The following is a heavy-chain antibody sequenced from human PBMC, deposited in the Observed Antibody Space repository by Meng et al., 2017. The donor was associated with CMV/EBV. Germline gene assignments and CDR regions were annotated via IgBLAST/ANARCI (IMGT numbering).Heavy chain of an antibody. J-gene: IGHJ4*02. Sequence: QVQLGRLGAEVKKPGALVKVSCKASGYTFTGYYMHWVRQAPGQGLEWMGWINPNSGGTNYAQKFQGRVTMTRDTSISTAYMELSRLRSDDTAVDYCARDLGDTAIYWGQGTLVTVSS. CDR2: INPNSGGT. V-gene: IGHV1-2*02. CDR3: ARDLGDTAIY. D-gene: IGHD5-18*01. CDR1: GYTFTGYY.